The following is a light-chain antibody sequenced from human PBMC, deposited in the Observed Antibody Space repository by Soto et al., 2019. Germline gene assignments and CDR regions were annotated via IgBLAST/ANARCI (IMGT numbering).Light chain of an antibody. J-gene: IGKJ2*01. CDR3: QQANTFPYT. Sequence: TQMTQSPSSVSASVGDRVTITCRASQGISSWLAWYQQKPGKAPKLLIYSISNLQSGVPSRFSGSGSGTEFTLTIRSLQPEDFAPYCCQQANTFPYTFGQGTKVEI. CDR2: SIS. CDR1: QGISSW. V-gene: IGKV1-12*01.